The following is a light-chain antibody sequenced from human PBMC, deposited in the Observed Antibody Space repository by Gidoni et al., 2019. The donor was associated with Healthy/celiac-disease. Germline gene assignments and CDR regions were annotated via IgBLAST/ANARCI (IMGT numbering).Light chain of an antibody. CDR2: EVS. CDR1: SSDVGGYNY. Sequence: SALTQPASVSGSPGQSITISCTGTSSDVGGYNYVSWYQQHPGKAPKLMIYEVSNRPSGVSNRFSGSKSGNTASLTISGLQAEDEADYYCSSYTSSSIGVFGTGTKVTVL. CDR3: SSYTSSSIGV. J-gene: IGLJ1*01. V-gene: IGLV2-14*01.